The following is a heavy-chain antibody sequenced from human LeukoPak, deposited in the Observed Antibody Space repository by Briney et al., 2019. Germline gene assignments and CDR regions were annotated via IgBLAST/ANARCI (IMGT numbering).Heavy chain of an antibody. Sequence: SETLSLTRTVSGGSISSYYWSWIRQPPGKGLEWIGYIYYSGSTNYNPSLKSRVTISVDTSKNQFSLKLSSVTAADTAVYYCARDHPVPAAPTVHYYYYGMDVWGQGTTVTVSS. D-gene: IGHD2-2*01. CDR2: IYYSGST. J-gene: IGHJ6*02. CDR1: GGSISSYY. V-gene: IGHV4-59*01. CDR3: ARDHPVPAAPTVHYYYYGMDV.